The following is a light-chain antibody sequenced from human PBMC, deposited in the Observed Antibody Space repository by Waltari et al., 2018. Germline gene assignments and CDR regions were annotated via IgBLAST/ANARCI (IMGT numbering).Light chain of an antibody. CDR1: NIGTKS. V-gene: IGLV3-21*04. CDR2: YDS. Sequence: SYVLTQPPSVSVSPGETARITCGGNNIGTKSVHWYQRTPGQAPVLVSYYDSDRRSGIPGRCSGSNSGNTATLTISRVEAGDEAEYFCQVWDANNGPGVFGTGTEVTVL. J-gene: IGLJ1*01. CDR3: QVWDANNGPGV.